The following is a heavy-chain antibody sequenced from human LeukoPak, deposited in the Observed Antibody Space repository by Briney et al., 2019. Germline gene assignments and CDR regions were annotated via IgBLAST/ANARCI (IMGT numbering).Heavy chain of an antibody. CDR3: ARRNWLALMDY. CDR1: GYTFTSYY. D-gene: IGHD6-19*01. V-gene: IGHV1-46*01. CDR2: INPSGGST. Sequence: ASVTVSCKASGYTFTSYYMHWVRQAPGQGLEWMGIINPSGGSTSYAQKFQGRVTMTRDTSTSTVYMELSSLRSEDTAVYYCARRNWLALMDYWGQGTLVTVSS. J-gene: IGHJ4*02.